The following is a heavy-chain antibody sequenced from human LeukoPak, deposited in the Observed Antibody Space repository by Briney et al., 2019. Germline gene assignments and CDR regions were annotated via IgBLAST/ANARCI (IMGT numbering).Heavy chain of an antibody. V-gene: IGHV3-74*01. CDR2: ISSDGSST. D-gene: IGHD3-22*01. J-gene: IGHJ4*02. Sequence: GGSLRLSCAASGFTFRDYGMSWVRQAPGKGLEWVSGISSDGSSTSYADSVKGRFTISRDNAKNTLYLQMNSLRAEDTAVYYCARAMIVVSNQFDYWGQGTLVTVSS. CDR1: GFTFRDYG. CDR3: ARAMIVVSNQFDY.